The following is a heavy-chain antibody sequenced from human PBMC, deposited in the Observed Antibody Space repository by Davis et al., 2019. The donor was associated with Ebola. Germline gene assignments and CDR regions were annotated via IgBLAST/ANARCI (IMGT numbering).Heavy chain of an antibody. J-gene: IGHJ6*02. CDR3: ANPYYDFWSGDYYYGMDV. D-gene: IGHD3-3*01. Sequence: MPSETLSLTCTVSGGSISSSSYYWGWIRQPPGKGLEWIGSIYYSGSTYYNPSLKSPVTISVDTSKNQFSLKLSSVTAADTAVYYCANPYYDFWSGDYYYGMDVWGQGTTVTVSS. CDR1: GGSISSSSYY. CDR2: IYYSGST. V-gene: IGHV4-39*01.